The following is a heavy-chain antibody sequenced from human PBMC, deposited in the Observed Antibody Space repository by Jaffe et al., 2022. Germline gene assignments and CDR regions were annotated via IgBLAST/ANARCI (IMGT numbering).Heavy chain of an antibody. V-gene: IGHV3-30*02. CDR2: IRYDGSNK. CDR3: AKDRRIAVAGSPFDY. J-gene: IGHJ4*02. CDR1: GFTFSSYG. D-gene: IGHD6-19*01. Sequence: QVQLVESGGGVVQPGGSLRLSCAASGFTFSSYGMHWVRQAPGKGLEWVAFIRYDGSNKYYADSVKGRFTISRDNSKNTLYLQMNSLRAEDTAVYYCAKDRRIAVAGSPFDYWGQGTLVTVSS.